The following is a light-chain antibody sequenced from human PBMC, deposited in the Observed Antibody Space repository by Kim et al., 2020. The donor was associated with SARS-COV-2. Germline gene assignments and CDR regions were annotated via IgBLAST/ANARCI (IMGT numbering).Light chain of an antibody. V-gene: IGKV1-39*01. CDR1: QSISTY. CDR3: QQSHTTPLLT. Sequence: SGGDRVTIACRARQSISTYLNWYQQKPGKAPKLLIYAASSLQSGVPSRFSGSGSGTDFTLTISSLQPEDFATYYCQQSHTTPLLTFGGGTKVDIK. CDR2: AAS. J-gene: IGKJ4*01.